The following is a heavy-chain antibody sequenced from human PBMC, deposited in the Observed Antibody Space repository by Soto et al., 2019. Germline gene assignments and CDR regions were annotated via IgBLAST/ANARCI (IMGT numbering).Heavy chain of an antibody. D-gene: IGHD3-9*01. Sequence: GGSLRLSCAASGFTFSSYAMSWVRQAPGKGLEWVSAISGSGGSTYYADSVKGRFTISRDNSKNTLYLQMNSLRAEDTAVYYCATSNYDILTGYYNGLDYWGQGTLVTVPQ. J-gene: IGHJ4*02. CDR2: ISGSGGST. CDR1: GFTFSSYA. CDR3: ATSNYDILTGYYNGLDY. V-gene: IGHV3-23*01.